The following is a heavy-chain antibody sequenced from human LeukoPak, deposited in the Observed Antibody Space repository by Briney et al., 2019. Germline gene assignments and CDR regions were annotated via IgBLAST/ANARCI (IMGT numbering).Heavy chain of an antibody. Sequence: ASVKVSCKASGYTFTGYYMHWVRQAPGQGLEWMGWINPNSGGTNYAQKFQGRVTMTRDTSISTAYMELSRLRSDDTAVYYCARVATTMTTLDYWGQGTLVTVSS. CDR1: GYTFTGYY. CDR3: ARVATTMTTLDY. D-gene: IGHD4-17*01. J-gene: IGHJ4*02. V-gene: IGHV1-2*02. CDR2: INPNSGGT.